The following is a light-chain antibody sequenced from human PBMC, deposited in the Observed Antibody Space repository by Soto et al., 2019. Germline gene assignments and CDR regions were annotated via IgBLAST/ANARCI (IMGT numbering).Light chain of an antibody. CDR1: QSISDK. CDR3: QQDKSGSYT. V-gene: IGKV3-15*01. CDR2: GAA. Sequence: EIVMTQSTVTLSVSPGERVTLSSRASQSISDKSAWYQQKPGQAPRLLMSGAATRPTGIPARFSGSGSGTDFTLTISGLQAEDFAVYYCQQDKSGSYTGGQVTNLDIK. J-gene: IGKJ2*01.